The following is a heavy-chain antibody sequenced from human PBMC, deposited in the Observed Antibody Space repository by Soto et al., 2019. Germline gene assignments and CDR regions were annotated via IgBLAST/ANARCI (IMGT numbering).Heavy chain of an antibody. CDR2: MNPNSGNT. V-gene: IGHV1-8*01. Sequence: QVQLVQSGAEVKKPGASVKVSCKASGYTFTSYDINWVRQATGQGLEWMGWMNPNSGNTGYAQKFQGRVTMTRNTSISTAYMELSSLRSEDTAVYYCARGLEPYYYDSSGYDYWGQGTLVTVSS. D-gene: IGHD3-22*01. J-gene: IGHJ4*02. CDR1: GYTFTSYD. CDR3: ARGLEPYYYDSSGYDY.